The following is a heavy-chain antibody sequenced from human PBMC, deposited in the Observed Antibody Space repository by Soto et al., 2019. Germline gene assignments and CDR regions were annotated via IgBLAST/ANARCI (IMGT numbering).Heavy chain of an antibody. CDR2: IYYSGST. V-gene: IGHV4-59*01. CDR3: ARGRYCSGGSCYDY. Sequence: SETLSLTCTVSGGSISSYYWSWIRQPPGKGLEWIGYIYYSGSTNYNPSLKSRVTISVDTSKNQFSLKLSSVTAADTAVYYCARGRYCSGGSCYDYWGQGTLVTVSS. CDR1: GGSISSYY. D-gene: IGHD2-15*01. J-gene: IGHJ4*02.